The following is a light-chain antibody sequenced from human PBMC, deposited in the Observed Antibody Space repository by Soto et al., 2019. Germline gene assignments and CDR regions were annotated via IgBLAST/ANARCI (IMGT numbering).Light chain of an antibody. CDR2: WAS. Sequence: DIVMTQSPDSLAVSLGERATLNCKSSQSILYTSSKRNYLAWYQYKPVKPPQLLVYWASTRESGVPDRFSGSGSETDFTLTISSLEAEDVALYYCQQYYNNPQTFGQGTRVEIK. CDR3: QQYYNNPQT. J-gene: IGKJ1*01. CDR1: QSILYTSSKRNY. V-gene: IGKV4-1*01.